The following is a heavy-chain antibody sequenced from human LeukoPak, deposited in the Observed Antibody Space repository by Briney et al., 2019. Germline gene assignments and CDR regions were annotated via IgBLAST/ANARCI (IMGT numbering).Heavy chain of an antibody. CDR3: AKDGKRRPSMIAVARRPYYFDY. D-gene: IGHD3-22*01. J-gene: IGHJ4*02. CDR1: GFTFSNSV. V-gene: IGHV3-23*01. CDR2: IGDSGGST. Sequence: YPGGSLRLSCAASGFTFSNSVMSWVRQAPGKGLEWVSAIGDSGGSTNYADSVKGRFTISRDNSKNTLYLQMDSLRAEDTAVYYCAKDGKRRPSMIAVARRPYYFDYWGQGTLVTVSS.